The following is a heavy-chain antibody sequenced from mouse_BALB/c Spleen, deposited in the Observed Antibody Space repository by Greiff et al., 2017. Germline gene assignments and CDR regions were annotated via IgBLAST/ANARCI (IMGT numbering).Heavy chain of an antibody. Sequence: EVKLMESGGGLVQPGGSLKLSCAASGFTFSSYGMSWVRQTPDKRLELVATINSNGGSTYYPDSVKGRFTISRDNAKNTLYLQMSSLKSEDTAMYYCARSEGYYYGSSPFAYWGQGTLVTVSA. D-gene: IGHD1-1*01. J-gene: IGHJ3*01. CDR1: GFTFSSYG. CDR3: ARSEGYYYGSSPFAY. V-gene: IGHV5-6-3*01. CDR2: INSNGGST.